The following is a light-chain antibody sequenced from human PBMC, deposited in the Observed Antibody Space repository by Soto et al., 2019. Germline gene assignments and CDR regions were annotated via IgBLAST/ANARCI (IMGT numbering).Light chain of an antibody. CDR1: SSNIGNKY. J-gene: IGLJ2*01. CDR2: DTN. CDR3: GTWDSSLSAVV. Sequence: QSVLTQPTSVSAAPGQKVTISCSGSSSNIGNKYVSWYQQVPGKAPKLLIYDTNKRPSGIPERFSGSKSGTSATLDITGLQTGDEADYYCGTWDSSLSAVVFGGGTKVTVL. V-gene: IGLV1-51*01.